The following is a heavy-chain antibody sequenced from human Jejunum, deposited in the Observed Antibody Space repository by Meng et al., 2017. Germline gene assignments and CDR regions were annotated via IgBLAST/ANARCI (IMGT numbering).Heavy chain of an antibody. CDR1: GASFSINNYY. J-gene: IGHJ4*02. D-gene: IGHD1-26*01. V-gene: IGHV4-61*03. Sequence: PGLVVHSQPLSLTCTVLGASFSINNYYWSCIRHPPGKGLEWIGYVYYSGHTDCNPSLKSRLSISIDTSKNHFSLKLSSVTAADTAVYYCARTPLYSGSYYFDPWGQGALVTVSS. CDR2: VYYSGHT. CDR3: ARTPLYSGSYYFDP.